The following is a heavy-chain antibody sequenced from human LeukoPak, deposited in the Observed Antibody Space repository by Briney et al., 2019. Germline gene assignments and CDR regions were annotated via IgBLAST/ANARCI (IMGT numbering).Heavy chain of an antibody. CDR3: GRDALVGYFSYYYMDV. CDR2: ISNSGST. J-gene: IGHJ6*03. Sequence: SETLSLTCTVSGGSISSHYWTWIRQSPVKGLEWIGDISNSGSTSYNPSLKSRVPISIDTSKNQFSLKLSSVTAADTAVYYCGRDALVGYFSYYYMDVWGKGTTVTVSS. D-gene: IGHD2-15*01. CDR1: GGSISSHY. V-gene: IGHV4-59*11.